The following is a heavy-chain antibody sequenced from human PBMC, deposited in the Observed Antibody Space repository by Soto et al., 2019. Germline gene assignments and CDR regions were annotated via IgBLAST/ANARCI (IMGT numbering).Heavy chain of an antibody. D-gene: IGHD4-17*01. CDR1: GGSISSGGYY. J-gene: IGHJ5*02. CDR2: IYYSGST. CDR3: ARQVTGPTTVTTLWFDP. Sequence: PSETLSLTCTVSGGSISSGGYYWSWIRQHPGKGLEWIGYIYYSGSTYYNPSLKSRVTISVDTSKNQFSLKLSSVTAADTAVYYCARQVTGPTTVTTLWFDPWGQGTLVTVSS. V-gene: IGHV4-31*03.